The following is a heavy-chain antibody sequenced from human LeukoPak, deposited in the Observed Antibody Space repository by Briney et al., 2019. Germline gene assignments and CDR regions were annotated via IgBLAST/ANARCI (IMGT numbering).Heavy chain of an antibody. D-gene: IGHD2-2*01. CDR1: GGTFSSYA. J-gene: IGHJ5*02. CDR3: ARDCRYQLLTRATDCNRFDP. CDR2: IIPIFGTA. V-gene: IGHV1-69*13. Sequence: ASVKVSCKASGGTFSSYAISWVRQAPGQGLEWMGGIIPIFGTANYAQKFQGRVTITADESTSTAYMELSSLRSEDTAVYYCARDCRYQLLTRATDCNRFDPWGQGTLVTVSS.